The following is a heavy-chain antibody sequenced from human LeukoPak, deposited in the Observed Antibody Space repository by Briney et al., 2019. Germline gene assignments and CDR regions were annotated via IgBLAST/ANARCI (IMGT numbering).Heavy chain of an antibody. V-gene: IGHV5-51*01. CDR2: TYPANSDR. J-gene: IGHJ3*02. D-gene: IGHD5-12*01. Sequence: GESLKISCKGSGYSFTNYWIGWVRQMPGKGLEWMGITYPANSDRKYSPSFRGQVTISADKSISTAYLQWRSLKAPDTAMYYCARQANSGYGGIAFDIWGQGTMVTVSS. CDR1: GYSFTNYW. CDR3: ARQANSGYGGIAFDI.